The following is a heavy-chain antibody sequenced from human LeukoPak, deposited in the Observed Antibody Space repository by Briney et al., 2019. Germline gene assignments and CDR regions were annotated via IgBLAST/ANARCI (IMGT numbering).Heavy chain of an antibody. CDR2: IIPIFGTA. CDR1: GGTFSSYA. Sequence: SVKLSCTASGGTFSSYAISWVRQAPGQGLEWMGGIIPIFGTANYAQKFQGRVTITADESTSTAYMELSSLRSEDTAVYYCARGREYGSGSSNYYYYYMDVWGKGTTVTISS. CDR3: ARGREYGSGSSNYYYYYMDV. V-gene: IGHV1-69*13. J-gene: IGHJ6*03. D-gene: IGHD3-10*01.